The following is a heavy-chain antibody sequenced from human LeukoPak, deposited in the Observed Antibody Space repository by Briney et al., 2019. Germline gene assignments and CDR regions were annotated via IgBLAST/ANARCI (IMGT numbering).Heavy chain of an antibody. CDR2: INPNSGGT. V-gene: IGHV1-2*02. J-gene: IGHJ4*02. CDR3: ARVESIAAAGYFDY. CDR1: GYTFTGYY. D-gene: IGHD6-13*01. Sequence: ASVKVSCKASGYTFTGYYMHWVRQAPGQGLEWMGWINPNSGGTNYAQKFQGRVTMTRDTTISTAYMELSRLRSDGTAVYYCARVESIAAAGYFDYWGQGTLVTVSS.